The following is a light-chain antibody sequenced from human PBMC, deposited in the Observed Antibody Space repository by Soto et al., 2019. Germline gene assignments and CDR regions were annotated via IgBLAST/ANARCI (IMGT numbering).Light chain of an antibody. V-gene: IGKV1-5*01. CDR2: GAS. J-gene: IGKJ1*01. CDR1: QSISNW. Sequence: DIQMTQSPSTLSASVVDRVTITCRASQSISNWLALYQDKPGKAPKLLIYGASSLESGVPSRFSGSGPGTEFTLTIGGLQPDDFATYYCQHYNAFPWPFGQGTKVDIK. CDR3: QHYNAFPWP.